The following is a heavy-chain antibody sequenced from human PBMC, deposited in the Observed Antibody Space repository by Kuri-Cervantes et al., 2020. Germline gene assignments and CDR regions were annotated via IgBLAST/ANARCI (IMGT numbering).Heavy chain of an antibody. CDR3: ARRFYAIFGVVPFDY. J-gene: IGHJ4*02. CDR1: GGSISSSSYY. Sequence: SETLSLTCTVSGGSISSSSYYWGWIRQPPGKGLEWIGSIYYSGSTYYNPSLKSRVTISVDTSKNQFSLKLSSVTAADTAIYYRARRFYAIFGVVPFDYWGQGTLVTVSS. CDR2: IYYSGST. D-gene: IGHD3-3*01. V-gene: IGHV4-39*07.